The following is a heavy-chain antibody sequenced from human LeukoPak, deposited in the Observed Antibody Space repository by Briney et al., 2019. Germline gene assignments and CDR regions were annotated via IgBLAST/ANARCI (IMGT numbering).Heavy chain of an antibody. CDR2: IYYSGGT. Sequence: PSETLSLTCTVSGVSISSYYWSWVRQPPGKGLGWVGYIYYSGGTNYNPSLKSRVTISVDTSKNQFSLKLSSVPAADTAVSYCARVAYYYDSSGYYYGLDYWGHGTLVTVSS. D-gene: IGHD3-22*01. CDR3: ARVAYYYDSSGYYYGLDY. V-gene: IGHV4-59*01. J-gene: IGHJ4*01. CDR1: GVSISSYY.